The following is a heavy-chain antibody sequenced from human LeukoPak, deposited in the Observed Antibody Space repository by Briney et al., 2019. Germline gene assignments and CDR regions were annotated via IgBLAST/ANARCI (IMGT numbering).Heavy chain of an antibody. CDR2: INPSGGST. J-gene: IGHJ6*02. CDR3: ARDLAAAGPHTYYYGMDV. V-gene: IGHV1-46*01. D-gene: IGHD6-13*01. CDR1: GYTFSSYY. Sequence: ASVKVSCKASGYTFSSYYMHWVRQAPGQGLEWMGIINPSGGSTSYAQKFQGRVTMTRDTSTSTVYKELSSLRSEDTAVYYCARDLAAAGPHTYYYGMDVWGQGTTVTVSS.